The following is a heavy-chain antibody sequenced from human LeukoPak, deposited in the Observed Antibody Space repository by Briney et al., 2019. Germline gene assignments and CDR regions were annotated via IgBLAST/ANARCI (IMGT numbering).Heavy chain of an antibody. Sequence: GGSLRLSCAASGFTVNNNYMSWVRQAPGKGLEWVSVIYSGGSTYCADSVKGRFTIFRDNSKNTLYLQMNSLRAEDTAVYYCARAYSSRTGNWFDPWGQGTLVTVSS. CDR1: GFTVNNNY. D-gene: IGHD2-15*01. V-gene: IGHV3-53*01. J-gene: IGHJ5*02. CDR3: ARAYSSRTGNWFDP. CDR2: IYSGGST.